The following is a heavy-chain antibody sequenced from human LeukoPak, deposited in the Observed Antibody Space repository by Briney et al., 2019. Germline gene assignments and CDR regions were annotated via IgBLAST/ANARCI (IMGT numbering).Heavy chain of an antibody. CDR1: GFSFSSYG. V-gene: IGHV3-30*18. CDR3: AKGTRLLAGASDY. CDR2: ISYDGSNK. J-gene: IGHJ4*02. D-gene: IGHD6-19*01. Sequence: PGGSLRLSCAASGFSFSSYGMHWVRQAPGKGLEWVAVISYDGSNKYYADSVKGRFTISRDNPKNTLYLHMNSLRVEDTAVYYCAKGTRLLAGASDYWGQGTLVTVSS.